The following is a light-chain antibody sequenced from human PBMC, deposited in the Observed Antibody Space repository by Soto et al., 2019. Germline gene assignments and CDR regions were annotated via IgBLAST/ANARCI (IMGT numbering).Light chain of an antibody. CDR3: NSYTSSSTSHVV. V-gene: IGLV2-14*01. Sequence: QSALTQPASVSGSPGQSITISCTGTSSDVGSYNYVSWYQQHPGKAPKLMIYEVTNRPSGVSNRFSGSKSGNTASLTISGLQAEDEADYYCNSYTSSSTSHVVFGGGTKLTVL. J-gene: IGLJ2*01. CDR1: SSDVGSYNY. CDR2: EVT.